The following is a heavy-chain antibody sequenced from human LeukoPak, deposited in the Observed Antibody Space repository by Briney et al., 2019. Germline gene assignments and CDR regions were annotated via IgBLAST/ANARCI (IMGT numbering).Heavy chain of an antibody. V-gene: IGHV3-21*01. CDR1: GFTFSSYS. CDR3: ASYSSSWVLDVFDI. D-gene: IGHD6-13*01. Sequence: GGSLRLSCAASGFTFSSYSMNWVRQAPGKGLEWVSSISSSSSYIYYADSVKGRFTISRDNAKNSLYLQMNSLRAEDTALYYCASYSSSWVLDVFDIWGQGTMVTVSS. CDR2: ISSSSSYI. J-gene: IGHJ3*02.